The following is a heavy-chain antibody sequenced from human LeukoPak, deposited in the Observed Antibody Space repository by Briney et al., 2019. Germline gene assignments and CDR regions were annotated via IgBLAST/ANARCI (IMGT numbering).Heavy chain of an antibody. CDR1: GGSISSSSYY. D-gene: IGHD6-13*01. V-gene: IGHV4-39*01. CDR2: IYYSGST. Sequence: ASETLSLTCTVSGGSISSSSYYGGWIRQPPGKGLEWIGSIYYSGSTYYNPSLKSRVTISVDTSKNQFSLKLSSVTAADTAVYYCAATPESSSRWYNLDYWGQGILVIVSS. CDR3: AATPESSSRWYNLDY. J-gene: IGHJ4*02.